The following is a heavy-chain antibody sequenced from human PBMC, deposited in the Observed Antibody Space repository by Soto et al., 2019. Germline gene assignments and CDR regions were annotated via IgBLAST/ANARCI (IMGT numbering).Heavy chain of an antibody. J-gene: IGHJ4*02. D-gene: IGHD7-27*01. CDR2: IYYSAAT. CDR3: ARDKDLEPTVWGY. CDR1: GDSMATGGRY. V-gene: IGHV4-31*02. Sequence: QVHLQESGPGLVRPSETLFVSCSVSGDSMATGGRYYNWIRHLPGKGLGRIGYIYYSAATHYSPSPRPRASISIDTSKNQFSLKLTSVTAADTALYFCARDKDLEPTVWGYWGEGIQVTVSS.